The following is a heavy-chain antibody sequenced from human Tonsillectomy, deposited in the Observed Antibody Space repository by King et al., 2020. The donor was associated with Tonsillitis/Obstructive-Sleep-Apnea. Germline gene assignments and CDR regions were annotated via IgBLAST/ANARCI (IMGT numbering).Heavy chain of an antibody. V-gene: IGHV3-21*01. CDR2: ISSTGSYI. J-gene: IGHJ3*02. CDR1: GFTFSRYN. Sequence: VPLVASGGGLVKPGGSLRLSCAVSGFTFSRYNMNWVRQAPGKGLEGVSLISSTGSYIYYSGSVKGRFTISRDNAKNSLYLQMNSLRAEDTAVYYCARDPSWGLGAFDIWGQGTMVTVSS. CDR3: ARDPSWGLGAFDI. D-gene: IGHD7-27*01.